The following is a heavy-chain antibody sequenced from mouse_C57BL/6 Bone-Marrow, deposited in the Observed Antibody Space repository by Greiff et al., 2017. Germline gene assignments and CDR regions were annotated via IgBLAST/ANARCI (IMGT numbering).Heavy chain of an antibody. J-gene: IGHJ1*03. CDR3: AKHGYYGSNYRYFDV. D-gene: IGHD1-1*01. V-gene: IGHV2-9*01. Sequence: VQGVESGPGLVAPSQCLSITCTVSGFSLTSYGVDWVRQPPGKGLEWMGVIWGGGSTNYNSALMSGLSISKNNSKSQFFLKMNRLQTDDTAMYYCAKHGYYGSNYRYFDVWGTGTTVTVSS. CDR2: IWGGGST. CDR1: GFSLTSYG.